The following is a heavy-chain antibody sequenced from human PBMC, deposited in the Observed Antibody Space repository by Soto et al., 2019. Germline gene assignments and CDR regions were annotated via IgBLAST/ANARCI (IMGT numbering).Heavy chain of an antibody. J-gene: IGHJ3*02. Sequence: GASVKVSCKASGGTFSSYAISWVRQAPGQGLEWIGGIIPIFGTANYAQKFQGRVTITADKSTSTAYMELSSLRSEDTAVYYCARVIQLHAFDIWGQGTMVTVSS. CDR1: GGTFSSYA. CDR3: ARVIQLHAFDI. V-gene: IGHV1-69*06. CDR2: IIPIFGTA. D-gene: IGHD5-18*01.